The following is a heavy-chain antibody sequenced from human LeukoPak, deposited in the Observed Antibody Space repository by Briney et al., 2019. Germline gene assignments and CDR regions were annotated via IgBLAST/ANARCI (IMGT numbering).Heavy chain of an antibody. J-gene: IGHJ4*02. CDR3: AKGTVGAYEIDY. CDR1: GFTFSSYG. Sequence: PGGSLRLSCAASGFTFSSYGLHWVRQAPGRGLEWVAFIRYDGNNKYYADSVKGRFTISRDNSKNTLYPQMNSLRTEDTAVYYCAKGTVGAYEIDYWGQGTLVTVSS. CDR2: IRYDGNNK. D-gene: IGHD1-26*01. V-gene: IGHV3-30*02.